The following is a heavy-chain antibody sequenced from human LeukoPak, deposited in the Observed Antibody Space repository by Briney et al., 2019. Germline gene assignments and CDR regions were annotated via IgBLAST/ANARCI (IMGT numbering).Heavy chain of an antibody. CDR3: ARSSRELGGYAPWEVMPPFDY. CDR2: ISTSSSYI. V-gene: IGHV3-21*01. Sequence: GGSLRLSCAASGFTFSSYSMNWVRQAPGKGLEWVSSISTSSSYINYADSVKGRFTISRDNAKNSLYLQMNSLRAEDTAVYYCARSSRELGGYAPWEVMPPFDYWGQGTLVTVSS. D-gene: IGHD1-7*01. J-gene: IGHJ4*02. CDR1: GFTFSSYS.